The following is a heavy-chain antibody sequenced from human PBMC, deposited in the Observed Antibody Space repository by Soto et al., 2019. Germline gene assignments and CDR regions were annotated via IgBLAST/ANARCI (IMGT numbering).Heavy chain of an antibody. V-gene: IGHV3-7*03. Sequence: EVQVVESGGGLVQPGGSLRLSCVASGFTFSSDWMSWVRQAPGKGREWVANIKQEGNERNYMDSVKGRFTISRDNAKNSLDLIMNSLKTEDTAMYYCARDGPLSSPTSGWFDPWGQGTLVIVSS. J-gene: IGHJ5*02. CDR2: IKQEGNER. CDR3: ARDGPLSSPTSGWFDP. D-gene: IGHD2-2*01. CDR1: GFTFSSDW.